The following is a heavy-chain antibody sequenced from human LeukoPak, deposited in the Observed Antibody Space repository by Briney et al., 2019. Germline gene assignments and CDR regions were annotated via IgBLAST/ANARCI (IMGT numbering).Heavy chain of an antibody. CDR3: ARSGSSWYWSSVDY. J-gene: IGHJ4*02. Sequence: PSQTLSLTCTVSGGSISSGGYYWSWIRQHPGKGLEWIGYIYYSGSTYHNPSLKSRVTISVDTSKNQFSLKLSSVTAADTAVYYCARSGSSWYWSSVDYWGQGTLVTVSS. D-gene: IGHD6-13*01. CDR2: IYYSGST. CDR1: GGSISSGGYY. V-gene: IGHV4-31*03.